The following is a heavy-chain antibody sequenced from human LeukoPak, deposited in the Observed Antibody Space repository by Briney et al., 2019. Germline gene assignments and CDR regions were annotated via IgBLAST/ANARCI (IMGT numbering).Heavy chain of an antibody. CDR1: GFTFSSYA. Sequence: GGSLRLSCAASGFTFSSYAMSWVRQAPGNGLEWVSAISGSGGSTYYADSVKGRFTISRDNAKNTLYLQMNSLRAEDTAVYYCARDDGYNIDYWGQGTLVTVSS. D-gene: IGHD5-24*01. CDR3: ARDDGYNIDY. V-gene: IGHV3-23*01. CDR2: ISGSGGST. J-gene: IGHJ4*02.